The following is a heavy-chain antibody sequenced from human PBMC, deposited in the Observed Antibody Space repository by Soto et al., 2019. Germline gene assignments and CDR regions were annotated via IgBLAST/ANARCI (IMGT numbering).Heavy chain of an antibody. CDR3: AKDRVYSYVEYYFDY. CDR2: TSFDGGKT. CDR1: GFTFRTYV. Sequence: PGGSLRLSCATSGFTFRTYVMYWVRQAPGKGLEWVAVTSFDGGKTDYADSVKGRFTISRDNSKNTLYLQMNSLRAEDTAVYYCAKDRVYSYVEYYFDYWGQGTLVTVSS. D-gene: IGHD5-18*01. J-gene: IGHJ4*02. V-gene: IGHV3-30-3*02.